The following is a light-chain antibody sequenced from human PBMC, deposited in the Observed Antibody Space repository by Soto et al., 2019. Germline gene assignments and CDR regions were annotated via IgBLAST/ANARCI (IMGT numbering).Light chain of an antibody. Sequence: EIVMTQSPATLSVSPGERATLSCRASQSVSSNLAWYQQKPGQAPRLLIYGASTRATGIPARFSGSGSGTEFTLTISILQSEDFAVYYCQHSGTFGQGTKVEIK. CDR2: GAS. V-gene: IGKV3-15*01. CDR3: QHSGT. CDR1: QSVSSN. J-gene: IGKJ1*01.